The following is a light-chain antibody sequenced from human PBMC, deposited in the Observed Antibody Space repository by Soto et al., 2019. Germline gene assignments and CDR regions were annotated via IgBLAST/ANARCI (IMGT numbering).Light chain of an antibody. J-gene: IGKJ4*01. Sequence: EIVLTQSPGPLSLSPGARATLSCSASPTVNSNFLAWYQQQPGQAPRLLIYGASIRATGIPDRFSGTGSGTDFTLTINKLEPDDFALYFCQNYGSPPVTFGGGTKVEIK. CDR2: GAS. CDR1: PTVNSNF. CDR3: QNYGSPPVT. V-gene: IGKV3-20*01.